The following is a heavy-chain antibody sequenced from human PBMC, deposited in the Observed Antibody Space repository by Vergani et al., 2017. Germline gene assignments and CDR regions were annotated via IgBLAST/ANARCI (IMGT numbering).Heavy chain of an antibody. Sequence: EVQLVESGGGLVQPGRSLRLSCTASGFTFDDYAMHWVRQAPGKGLEWVSGISWNSGTTAYADSVKGRCTISRDSAKTSLYLEMNSLRAEDTALYYCAKARGSYLYYAMDVWGQGTTVTVSS. D-gene: IGHD1-26*01. CDR3: AKARGSYLYYAMDV. J-gene: IGHJ6*02. CDR1: GFTFDDYA. V-gene: IGHV3-9*01. CDR2: ISWNSGTT.